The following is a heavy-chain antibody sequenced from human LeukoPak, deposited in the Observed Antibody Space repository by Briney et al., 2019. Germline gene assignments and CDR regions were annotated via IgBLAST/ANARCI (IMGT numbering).Heavy chain of an antibody. D-gene: IGHD3-3*01. Sequence: SETLSLTCAVYGGSFSGYYWSWIRQPPGKGLEWIGEINHSGSTNYNPSLKSRVTISVDTSKNQFSLKLSSVTAADTAVYYCARVNFRDGVVITLLFYYGMDVWGQGTTVTVSS. V-gene: IGHV4-34*01. CDR2: INHSGST. J-gene: IGHJ6*02. CDR1: GGSFSGYY. CDR3: ARVNFRDGVVITLLFYYGMDV.